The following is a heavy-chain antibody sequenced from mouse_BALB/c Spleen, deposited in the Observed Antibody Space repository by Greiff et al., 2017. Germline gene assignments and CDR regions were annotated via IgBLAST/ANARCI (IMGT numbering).Heavy chain of an antibody. J-gene: IGHJ4*01. CDR2: IFPGTGTT. Sequence: VQLQQSGAELVKPGASVKLSCKTSGYTFTSYWIQWVKQRPGQGLGWIGEIFPGTGTTYYNEKFKGKATLTIDTSSSTAYMQLSSLTSEDSAVYFCAREEGLLRAMDYWGQGTSVTVSS. CDR1: GYTFTSYW. V-gene: IGHV1S132*01. CDR3: AREEGLLRAMDY. D-gene: IGHD1-1*01.